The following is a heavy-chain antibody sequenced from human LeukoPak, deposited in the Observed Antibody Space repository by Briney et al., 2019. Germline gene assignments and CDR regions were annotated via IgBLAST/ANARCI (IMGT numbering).Heavy chain of an antibody. CDR2: IYSGGST. V-gene: IGHV3-53*04. J-gene: IGHJ4*02. Sequence: GGSLRLSCAVSGFTVSSNYMSWVRQPPGKGLEWVSVIYSGGSTYYADSVKGRFTISRHDSRDTLYLQMNSLRVEDTAVYYCTRDLSGVXXXDYWGQGTLVTVSS. CDR1: GFTVSSNY. D-gene: IGHD2-8*01. CDR3: TRDLSGVXXXDY.